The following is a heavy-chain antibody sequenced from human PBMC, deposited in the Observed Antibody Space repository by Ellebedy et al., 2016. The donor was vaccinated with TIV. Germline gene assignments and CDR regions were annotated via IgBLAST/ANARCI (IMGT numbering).Heavy chain of an antibody. D-gene: IGHD3-3*01. CDR1: GGSFSGYY. CDR3: ASLSQSGYSPWGY. J-gene: IGHJ4*02. V-gene: IGHV4-34*01. CDR2: INHSGST. Sequence: SETLSLTXAVYGGSFSGYYWSWIRQPPGKGLEWIGEINHSGSTNYNPSLKSRVTISVDTSKNQFSLKLSPVTAADTAVYYCASLSQSGYSPWGYWGQGTLVTVSS.